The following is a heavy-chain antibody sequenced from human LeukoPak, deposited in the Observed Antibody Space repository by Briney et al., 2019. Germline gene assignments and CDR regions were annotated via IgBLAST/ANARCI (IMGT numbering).Heavy chain of an antibody. CDR3: ATRKCLGCQLFYLDY. CDR2: INQDGSET. D-gene: IGHD3-16*01. J-gene: IGHJ4*02. V-gene: IGHV3-7*01. CDR1: GFTFGSSS. Sequence: GGSLRLSCAASGFTFGSSSMSWVRQAPGQGLKWVANINQDGSETYYMDSVKGRFTISRGNAKNSLYLQMDSLRADDSALYYCATRKCLGCQLFYLDYWGQGSLVTVSS.